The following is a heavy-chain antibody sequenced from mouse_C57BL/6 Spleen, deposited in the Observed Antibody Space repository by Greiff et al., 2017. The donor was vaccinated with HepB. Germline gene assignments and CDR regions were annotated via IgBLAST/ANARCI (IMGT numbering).Heavy chain of an antibody. J-gene: IGHJ3*01. V-gene: IGHV14-4*01. CDR3: TGGYWFAY. Sequence: DVHLVESGAELVRPGASVKLSCTASGFNIKDDYMHWVKQRPEQGLEWIGWIDPENGDTEYASKFQGKATITADTSSNTAYLQLSSLTSEDTAVYYCTGGYWFAYWGQGTLVTVSA. D-gene: IGHD2-2*01. CDR1: GFNIKDDY. CDR2: IDPENGDT.